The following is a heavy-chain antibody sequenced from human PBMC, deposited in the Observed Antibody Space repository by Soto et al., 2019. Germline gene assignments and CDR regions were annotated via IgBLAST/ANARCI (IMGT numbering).Heavy chain of an antibody. V-gene: IGHV1-18*01. CDR2: IIPIFGTA. J-gene: IGHJ4*02. Sequence: ASVKVSCKASGYTFTSYGISWVRQAPGQGLEWMGGIIPIFGTANYAQKLQGRVTITVDTSTSTAYMELRSLRSDDTAVYYCAREGRLSGSYDLPTQTAYWGQGSLVTVSS. CDR1: GYTFTSYG. D-gene: IGHD1-26*01. CDR3: AREGRLSGSYDLPTQTAY.